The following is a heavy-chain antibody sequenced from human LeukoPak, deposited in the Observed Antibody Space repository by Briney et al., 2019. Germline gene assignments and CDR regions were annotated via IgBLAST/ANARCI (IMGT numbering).Heavy chain of an antibody. D-gene: IGHD2-21*02. CDR1: GFTFSSYW. CDR3: AREVVTAGPTRWYFDL. CDR2: IKQDGSEK. V-gene: IGHV3-7*03. J-gene: IGHJ2*01. Sequence: PGGSLRLSCAASGFTFSSYWMSWVRQAPGKGLEWVANIKQDGSEKYYVDSVKGRFTISRDNSKNTLYLQMNSLRGEDTAVYYCAREVVTAGPTRWYFDLWGRGTLVTVSS.